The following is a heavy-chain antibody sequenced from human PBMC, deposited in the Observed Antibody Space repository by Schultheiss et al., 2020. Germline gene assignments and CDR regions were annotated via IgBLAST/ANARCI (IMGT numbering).Heavy chain of an antibody. CDR1: GFTLSRYA. Sequence: GESLKISCAASGFTLSRYAMHWVRQAPGKGLEWVAVIWSDGSNENYADSVKGRFTISKDNSKNTLYLQMNSLRVEDTSVYYCARVSIGDLSLSAFDIWGQGTMVTVSS. D-gene: IGHD3-16*02. CDR2: IWSDGSNE. V-gene: IGHV3-33*01. CDR3: ARVSIGDLSLSAFDI. J-gene: IGHJ3*02.